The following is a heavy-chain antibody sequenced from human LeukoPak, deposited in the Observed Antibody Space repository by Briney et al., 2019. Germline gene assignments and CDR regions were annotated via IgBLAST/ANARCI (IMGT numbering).Heavy chain of an antibody. J-gene: IGHJ6*03. Sequence: ASVKVSCKASGYTFTGYYLHWVRQAPGQGLEWMGWISAYNGDTHYAQKLQGRVAMTTDTSTRTVYMELRSLRHDDTAVYYCARGLDLGSRGYYYFDYHYYYMDVWGKGTTVAVSS. V-gene: IGHV1-18*04. CDR3: ARGLDLGSRGYYYFDYHYYYMDV. D-gene: IGHD3-22*01. CDR2: ISAYNGDT. CDR1: GYTFTGYY.